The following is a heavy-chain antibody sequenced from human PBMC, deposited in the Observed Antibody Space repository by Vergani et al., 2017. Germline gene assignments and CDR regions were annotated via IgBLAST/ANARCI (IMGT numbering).Heavy chain of an antibody. CDR2: INPSGGST. V-gene: IGHV1-46*01. CDR1: GYTFTSYY. D-gene: IGHD1-26*01. CDR3: ARGSGSYAYYFDY. Sequence: QVQLVQSGAEVKKPGASVKVSCKASGYTFTSYYMHWVRQAPGQGLEWMGIINPSGGSTSYAQKFQGRVTMTRETSTSSVYLELSSLRSEDTAVYYCARGSGSYAYYFDYWGQGTLVTVSS. J-gene: IGHJ4*02.